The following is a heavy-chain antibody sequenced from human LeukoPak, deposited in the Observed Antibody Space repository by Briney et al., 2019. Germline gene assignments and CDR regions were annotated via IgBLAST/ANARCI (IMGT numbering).Heavy chain of an antibody. Sequence: GGSLRLSCAASGFTFSSYAMSWVLHAPGKGLVWVSAISGSGGSTYYADSVKGRFTISRDNSKNTLYLQMNSLRAEDTAVYYCAKAYSGYDYFDYWGQGTLVTVSS. V-gene: IGHV3-23*01. CDR1: GFTFSSYA. D-gene: IGHD5-12*01. J-gene: IGHJ4*02. CDR2: ISGSGGST. CDR3: AKAYSGYDYFDY.